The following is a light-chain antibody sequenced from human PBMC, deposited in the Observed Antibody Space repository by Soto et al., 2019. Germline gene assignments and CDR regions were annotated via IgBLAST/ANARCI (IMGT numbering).Light chain of an antibody. CDR1: QTISSR. CDR2: KAS. CDR3: QQYNVYSWT. J-gene: IGKJ1*01. Sequence: DIPMTQSPSTLSGSVGARATIICRASQTISSRLAWYQQKPGKAPKHLIYKASSLEKGVPARFGGSGSGTEFTLTISSLQPDDFATYYCQQYNVYSWTFGQGTKVDIK. V-gene: IGKV1-5*03.